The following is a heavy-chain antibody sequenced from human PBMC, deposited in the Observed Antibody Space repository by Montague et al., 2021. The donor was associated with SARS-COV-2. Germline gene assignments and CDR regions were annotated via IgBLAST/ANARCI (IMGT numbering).Heavy chain of an antibody. CDR3: ARGEWLLSLFYYYYMDV. J-gene: IGHJ6*03. CDR1: GFTFSRYW. D-gene: IGHD3-3*01. Sequence: SLRLSCAASGFTFSRYWMHWVRQAPGKGLVWVSRINSDGSSTSYADPVKGRFTTSRDNAKNTLYLQMNSLRAEDTAVYYCARGEWLLSLFYYYYMDVWGKGTTVTVSS. V-gene: IGHV3-74*01. CDR2: INSDGSST.